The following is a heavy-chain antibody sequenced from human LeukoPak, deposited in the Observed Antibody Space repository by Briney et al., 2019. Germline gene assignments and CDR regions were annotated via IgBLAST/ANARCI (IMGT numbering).Heavy chain of an antibody. V-gene: IGHV3-9*01. J-gene: IGHJ4*02. D-gene: IGHD2-15*01. CDR1: GFTFDDYA. Sequence: GRSLSLSCAASGFTFDDYAMHWVRQAPGKGLEWVSGISWNSGSIGYADSVKGRFTISRDNAKNSLYLQMNSLRAEDTALYYCATSGGGWFPFDYWGQGTLVTVSS. CDR2: ISWNSGSI. CDR3: ATSGGGWFPFDY.